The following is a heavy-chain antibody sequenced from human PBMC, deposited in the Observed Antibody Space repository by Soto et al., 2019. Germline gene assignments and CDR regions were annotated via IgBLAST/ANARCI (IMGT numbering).Heavy chain of an antibody. Sequence: PVESLKISCTGFGYTLTTFWISWVRQMPWRGLEWMGRIDPRDSYTKYSPSFEGHVTISADKSTRTAYLQWGSLKASDTAMYYCARLYCSSSTCDSWFDPWGQGTLVTVSS. V-gene: IGHV5-10-1*01. CDR2: IDPRDSYT. CDR3: ARLYCSSSTCDSWFDP. CDR1: GYTLTTFW. D-gene: IGHD2-2*01. J-gene: IGHJ5*02.